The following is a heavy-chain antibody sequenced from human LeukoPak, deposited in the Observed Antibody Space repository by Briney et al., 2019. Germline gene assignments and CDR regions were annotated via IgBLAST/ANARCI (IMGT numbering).Heavy chain of an antibody. CDR3: ARDYYYDSSGPT. Sequence: PGGSLRLSCAASGFTFSSYSMNWVRQAPGKGLEWVSVIYSGGSTYYADSVKGRFTISRDNSKNTLYLQMNSLRAEDTAVYYCARDYYYDSSGPTWGQGTLVTVSS. CDR2: IYSGGST. V-gene: IGHV3-53*01. CDR1: GFTFSSYS. J-gene: IGHJ5*02. D-gene: IGHD3-22*01.